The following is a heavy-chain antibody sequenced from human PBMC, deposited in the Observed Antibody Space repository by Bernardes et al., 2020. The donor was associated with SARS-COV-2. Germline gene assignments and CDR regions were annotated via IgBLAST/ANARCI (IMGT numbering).Heavy chain of an antibody. CDR3: ARDGRISVPGTDYFDF. CDR2: ISASGST. D-gene: IGHD6-19*01. Sequence: TLSLTCAVSDDAIISGSFYWSWIRQPAGKGLEWVGRISASGSTNYNPSLKSRVTMSVDTSKNQFSLKLTSVTAADTAVYYCARDGRISVPGTDYFDFWGQGILVTVSS. CDR1: DDAIISGSFY. J-gene: IGHJ4*02. V-gene: IGHV4-61*02.